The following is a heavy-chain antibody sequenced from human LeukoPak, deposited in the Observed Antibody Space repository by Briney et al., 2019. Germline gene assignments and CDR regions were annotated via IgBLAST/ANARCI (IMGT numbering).Heavy chain of an antibody. CDR3: ARGARVYYYDSSGYTY. D-gene: IGHD3-22*01. CDR1: GYTFTSYY. Sequence: ASVKVSCKASGYTFTSYYMHWVRQAPGQGLEWMGIINPSGGSTSYAQKFQGGVTMTRDTSTSTVYMELSSLRSEDTAVYYCARGARVYYYDSSGYTYWGQGTLVTVSS. J-gene: IGHJ4*02. CDR2: INPSGGST. V-gene: IGHV1-46*01.